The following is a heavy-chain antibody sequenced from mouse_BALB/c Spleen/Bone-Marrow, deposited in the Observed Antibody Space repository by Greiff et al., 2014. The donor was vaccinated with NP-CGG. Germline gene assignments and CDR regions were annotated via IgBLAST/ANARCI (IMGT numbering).Heavy chain of an antibody. J-gene: IGHJ4*01. CDR2: IWTDGST. D-gene: IGHD1-2*01. CDR1: GFSLTSYG. V-gene: IGHV2-9*02. Sequence: VKLQESGPGLVAPSQSLSITCTVSGFSLTSYGVHWVRQPPGKGLEWLGVIWTDGSTNYNSALMSRLSISKDNSKSQVFLKMNSLQTDETAMYYCSRITTATGAMDYWGQGTSVTVSS. CDR3: SRITTATGAMDY.